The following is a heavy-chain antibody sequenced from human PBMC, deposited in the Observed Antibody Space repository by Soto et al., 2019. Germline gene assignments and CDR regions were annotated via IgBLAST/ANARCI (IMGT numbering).Heavy chain of an antibody. J-gene: IGHJ4*02. CDR2: IYYSGIT. CDR1: GGSIIDYY. D-gene: IGHD1-26*01. CDR3: ARSGGSYYDF. V-gene: IGHV4-59*01. Sequence: PSETLSLTCSVSGGSIIDYYWSWIRQPPGKGLEWIGYIYYSGITNKNPSLRSRVTVSVDTSKNQFSLKLSSVTAADTAVYYCARSGGSYYDFWGQGALVTVSS.